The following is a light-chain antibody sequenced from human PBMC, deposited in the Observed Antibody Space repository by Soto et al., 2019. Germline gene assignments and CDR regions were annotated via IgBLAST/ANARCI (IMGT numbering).Light chain of an antibody. J-gene: IGKJ1*01. CDR3: QQYNNWPPT. CDR2: GAS. Sequence: EIVLTQSPGTLSLSPGERATLSCRASQSVSSSYLAWYQQTPGQAPRLLIYGASSRATGIPDRFSGSGSGTDFTLTISRLEPEDFAVYYCQQYNNWPPTFGQGTKVEIK. V-gene: IGKV3-20*01. CDR1: QSVSSSY.